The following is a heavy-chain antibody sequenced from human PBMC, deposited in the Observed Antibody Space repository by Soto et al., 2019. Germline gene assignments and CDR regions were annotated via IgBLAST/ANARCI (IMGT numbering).Heavy chain of an antibody. CDR2: MNPNSGNT. CDR1: GYTFTSYD. CDR3: ARMRSSGYVHYYYYYMDV. J-gene: IGHJ6*03. V-gene: IGHV1-8*01. Sequence: SVKVSCKASGYTFTSYDINWVRQATGQGLEWMGWMNPNSGNTGYAQKFQDRVTMTRNTSISTAYMELSSLRSEDTAVYYCARMRSSGYVHYYYYYMDVWGKGTTVTVSS. D-gene: IGHD5-12*01.